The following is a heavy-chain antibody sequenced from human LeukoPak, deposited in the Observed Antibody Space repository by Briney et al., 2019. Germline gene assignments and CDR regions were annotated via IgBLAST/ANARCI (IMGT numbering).Heavy chain of an antibody. V-gene: IGHV1-69*13. Sequence: SVKVSCKVSGGTFSSYAISWVRQAPGQGLEWMGGIIPIFGTANYAQKFQGRVTITADESTSAAYMELSSLRSEDTAVYYCARESMVRGVIIYPNWFDPWGQGTLVTVSS. CDR2: IIPIFGTA. J-gene: IGHJ5*02. CDR3: ARESMVRGVIIYPNWFDP. CDR1: GGTFSSYA. D-gene: IGHD3-10*01.